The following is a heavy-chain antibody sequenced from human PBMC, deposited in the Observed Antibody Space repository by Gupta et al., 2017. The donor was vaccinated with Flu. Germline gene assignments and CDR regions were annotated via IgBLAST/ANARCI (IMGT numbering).Heavy chain of an antibody. CDR3: AREVDGYYDYYGMDV. D-gene: IGHD3-9*01. J-gene: IGHJ6*02. V-gene: IGHV3-11*06. Sequence: GRFTISRDNAKNSLFLQMNSLRAEDTAVYYCAREVDGYYDYYGMDVWGQGTTVTVSS.